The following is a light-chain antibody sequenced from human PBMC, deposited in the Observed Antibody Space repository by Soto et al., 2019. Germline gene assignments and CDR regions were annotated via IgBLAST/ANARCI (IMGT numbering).Light chain of an antibody. Sequence: PATLSVSPGEGATFSCRASQGINTKIAWYQLKPGQAPRLLIYDASIRATGIPARFSGSGSGTEFSLTINSLQSEDFGVYFCQQYDQWWTFGQGTKV. CDR2: DAS. CDR3: QQYDQWWT. V-gene: IGKV3-15*01. J-gene: IGKJ1*01. CDR1: QGINTK.